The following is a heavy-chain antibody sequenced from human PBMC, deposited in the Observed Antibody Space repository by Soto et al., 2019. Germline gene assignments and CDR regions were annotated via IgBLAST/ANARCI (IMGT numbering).Heavy chain of an antibody. D-gene: IGHD3-16*01. CDR2: IWYDGSNK. CDR1: GFTFSSYG. V-gene: IGHV3-33*01. Sequence: QVQLVESGGGVVQPGRSLRLSCAASGFTFSSYGMHWVRQAPGKGLEWVAVIWYDGSNKYYADSVKGRFTISRDNSKNTLYLQMNSLRAEDTAVYYCAREAGEGDGYKTPLDYWGQGTLVTVSS. CDR3: AREAGEGDGYKTPLDY. J-gene: IGHJ4*02.